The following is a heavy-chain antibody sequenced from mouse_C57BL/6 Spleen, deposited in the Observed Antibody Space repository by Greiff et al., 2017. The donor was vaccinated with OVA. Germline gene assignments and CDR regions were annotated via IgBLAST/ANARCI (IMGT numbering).Heavy chain of an antibody. J-gene: IGHJ2*01. V-gene: IGHV8-8*01. CDR2: IWWDDDK. CDR3: ARTVDYYGSSFPYFDY. CDR1: GFSLSTFGMG. D-gene: IGHD1-1*01. Sequence: QVTLKVSGPGILQPSQTLSLTCSFSGFSLSTFGMGVGWIRQPSGKGLEWLAHIWWDDDKYYNPALKSRLTISKDTSKNQVFLKIANVDTADTATYYCARTVDYYGSSFPYFDYWGQGTTLTVSS.